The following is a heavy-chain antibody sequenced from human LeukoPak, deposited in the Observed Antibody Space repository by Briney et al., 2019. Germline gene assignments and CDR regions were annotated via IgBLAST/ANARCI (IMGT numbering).Heavy chain of an antibody. D-gene: IGHD6-19*01. Sequence: PGGSLRLSCAASGFTFSTYAMSWVRQAPGKGLEWVSAISVSGVSTYYADSVKGRFTISRDNSKNTLYLQMNSLRAEDTAIYYCAKRGRGIAVAGTFSYYYYMDVWGKGTTVTVSS. V-gene: IGHV3-23*01. J-gene: IGHJ6*03. CDR1: GFTFSTYA. CDR2: ISVSGVST. CDR3: AKRGRGIAVAGTFSYYYYMDV.